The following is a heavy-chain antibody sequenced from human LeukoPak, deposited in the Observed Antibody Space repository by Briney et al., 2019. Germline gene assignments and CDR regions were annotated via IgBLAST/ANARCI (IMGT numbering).Heavy chain of an antibody. D-gene: IGHD3-16*02. Sequence: SETLSLTCTVSGDSISSYYWSWIRQPPGKGLEWIGYIYTSGGTNYIPSLKGRVTISIDTSKNQYSLKLSSVTAADSAVYYCARLTRLSASPDRYYLDYWGQGTLVTVSS. CDR1: GDSISSYY. V-gene: IGHV4-4*09. CDR3: ARLTRLSASPDRYYLDY. J-gene: IGHJ4*02. CDR2: IYTSGGT.